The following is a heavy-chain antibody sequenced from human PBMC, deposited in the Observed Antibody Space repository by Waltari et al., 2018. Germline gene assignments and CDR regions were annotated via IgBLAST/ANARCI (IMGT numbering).Heavy chain of an antibody. CDR2: IIPIFGTA. Sequence: QVQLVQSGAEVKKPGSSVKVSCKASGGTFSSYAISWVRQAPGQGLEWMGGIIPIFGTANYAQKFQGRVTITTDESTSTAYMELSSLRSEDTAVYYCARSGCSSTSCYPTGPFYYYYYMDVWGKGTTVTVSS. CDR1: GGTFSSYA. D-gene: IGHD2-2*01. CDR3: ARSGCSSTSCYPTGPFYYYYYMDV. V-gene: IGHV1-69*05. J-gene: IGHJ6*03.